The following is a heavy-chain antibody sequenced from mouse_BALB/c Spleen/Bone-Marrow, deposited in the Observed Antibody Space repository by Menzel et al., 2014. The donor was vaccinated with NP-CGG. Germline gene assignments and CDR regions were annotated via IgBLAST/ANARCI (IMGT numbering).Heavy chain of an antibody. CDR2: ISNGGGST. J-gene: IGHJ3*01. Sequence: EVKLVESGGGLVQPGGSLELSCATSGFTFSDYYMYWVRQTPEKRLEWVAYISNGGGSTYYPDTVKGRFTISRDNAKNTLYLQTSRLKSEDTAMYYCARHNYDETWFAYWGQGTLVTVSA. D-gene: IGHD2-4*01. V-gene: IGHV5-12*02. CDR1: GFTFSDYY. CDR3: ARHNYDETWFAY.